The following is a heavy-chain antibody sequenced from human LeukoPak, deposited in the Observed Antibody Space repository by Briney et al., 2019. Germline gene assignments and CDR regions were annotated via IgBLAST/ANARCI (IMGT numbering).Heavy chain of an antibody. CDR2: INPSGGST. D-gene: IGHD3-16*01. Sequence: ASVKVSCKASGYTFTSYYMHWVRQAPGQGLEWMGIINPSGGSTSYAQKFQGRVTMTRDTSTSTVYMELSSLRSEDTAVYYCARSGQLLGGAGEFDYWGQGTLVTVSS. J-gene: IGHJ4*02. CDR1: GYTFTSYY. CDR3: ARSGQLLGGAGEFDY. V-gene: IGHV1-46*01.